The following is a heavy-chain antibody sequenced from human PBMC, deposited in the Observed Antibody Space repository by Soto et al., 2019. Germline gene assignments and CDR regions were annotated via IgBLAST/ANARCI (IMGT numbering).Heavy chain of an antibody. CDR2: MNPNSGNT. V-gene: IGHV1-8*01. J-gene: IGHJ6*02. Sequence: ASVKVSCKASGYTFTSYDINWVRQATGQGLEWMGWMNPNSGNTGYAQKFQGRVTMTRNTSISTAYMELSSLRSEDTAVYYCASRYRTYYDFWSGNSRSYYYYGMDVWGQGTTVTVSS. CDR1: GYTFTSYD. CDR3: ASRYRTYYDFWSGNSRSYYYYGMDV. D-gene: IGHD3-3*01.